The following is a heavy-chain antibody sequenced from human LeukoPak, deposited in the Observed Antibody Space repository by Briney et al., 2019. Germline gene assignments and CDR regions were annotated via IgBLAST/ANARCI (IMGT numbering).Heavy chain of an antibody. Sequence: PGGSLRLSCSASGFTFTRNAMHWVRQAPGKGLEYVSAISSSGGGTYYADSVKGRFTISRDDSKNTLYLQMNSLRAEDTAVYYCVKDLGRYRNNCFDYWGQGTLVTVSS. D-gene: IGHD1-26*01. V-gene: IGHV3-64*04. J-gene: IGHJ4*02. CDR3: VKDLGRYRNNCFDY. CDR1: GFTFTRNA. CDR2: ISSSGGGT.